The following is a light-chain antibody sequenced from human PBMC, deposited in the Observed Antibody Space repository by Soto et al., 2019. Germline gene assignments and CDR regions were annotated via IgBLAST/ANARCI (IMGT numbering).Light chain of an antibody. CDR2: GAS. CDR1: QSVSRSL. Sequence: EIVLTQSPGTLSLSPGERATLSCRASQSVSRSLLAWYQQKPGQAPRLLIYGASTRATGIADRFSGSGSGTDFTLTISRLEPEDFAVYYCQQYGNRPPYSFGQGTKLEIK. CDR3: QQYGNRPPYS. J-gene: IGKJ2*03. V-gene: IGKV3-20*01.